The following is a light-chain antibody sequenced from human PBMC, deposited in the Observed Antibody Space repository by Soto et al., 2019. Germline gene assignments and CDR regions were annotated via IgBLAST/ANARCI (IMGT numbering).Light chain of an antibody. CDR3: TSYTTSLYV. CDR2: DLT. Sequence: QSALTQPASVSGSPGQSITISCSGSSGDIGGHKYVSWYQQHPGKAPKLIIYDLTNRPSGVSNRFSGSKSCNTASLTISGLQAEDEADYYCTSYTTSLYVFGSGTKVTVL. J-gene: IGLJ1*01. V-gene: IGLV2-14*01. CDR1: SGDIGGHKY.